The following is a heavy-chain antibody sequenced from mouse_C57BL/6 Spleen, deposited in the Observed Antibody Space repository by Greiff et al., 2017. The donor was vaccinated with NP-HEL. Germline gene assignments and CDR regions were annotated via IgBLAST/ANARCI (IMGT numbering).Heavy chain of an antibody. V-gene: IGHV1-26*01. CDR3: ARGGYYGYWYFDV. CDR1: GYTFTDYY. Sequence: EVQLQQSGPELVKPGASVKISCKASGYTFTDYYMNWVKQSHGKSLEWIGDINPNNGGTSYNQKFKGKATLTVDTSSSTAYMELRSLTSEDSAVYYCARGGYYGYWYFDVWGTGTTVTVSS. D-gene: IGHD1-1*01. J-gene: IGHJ1*03. CDR2: INPNNGGT.